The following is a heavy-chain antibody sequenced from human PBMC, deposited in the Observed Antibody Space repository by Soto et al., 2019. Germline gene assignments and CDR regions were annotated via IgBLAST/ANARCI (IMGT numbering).Heavy chain of an antibody. CDR3: ARGSLSGSYFYTSYYYYGMDV. J-gene: IGHJ6*01. Sequence: SETLCLTCTFSGGSISIYHWTWIGQPPGNGLAWIGYIYYSGSTNYNPSLKSRVTISVDTSKNQFSLKLSSVTAADTAVYYCARGSLSGSYFYTSYYYYGMDVWGQGTPVTVSS. D-gene: IGHD1-26*01. CDR2: IYYSGST. CDR1: GGSISIYH. V-gene: IGHV4-59*01.